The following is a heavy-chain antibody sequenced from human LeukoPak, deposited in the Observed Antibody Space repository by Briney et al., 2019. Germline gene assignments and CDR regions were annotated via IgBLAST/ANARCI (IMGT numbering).Heavy chain of an antibody. D-gene: IGHD1-14*01. Sequence: SETLSLTCTVSGYSISSGYYWGWIRQPPGKGLEWIGSIYHSGSTYYNPSLKSRVTISVDTSKNQFSLKLSSVTAADTAVYYCARGRYMNYYYYYYMDVWGKGTTVTVSS. CDR2: IYHSGST. CDR1: GYSISSGYY. CDR3: ARGRYMNYYYYYYMDV. J-gene: IGHJ6*03. V-gene: IGHV4-38-2*02.